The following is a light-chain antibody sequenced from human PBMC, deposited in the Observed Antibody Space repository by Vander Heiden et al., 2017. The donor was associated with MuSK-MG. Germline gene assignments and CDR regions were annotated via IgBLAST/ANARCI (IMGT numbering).Light chain of an antibody. J-gene: IGKJ4*01. CDR2: AAS. Sequence: EIVLTQSPGALSLSPGDRATLSCRASQSVSSNYLAWYQQKPGQAPRLLIYAASSRATGIPDRFSGSGSGTDFTLTISRLEPEDSAVYYCQQYGSSRRTFGGGTKVEIK. CDR1: QSVSSNY. V-gene: IGKV3-20*01. CDR3: QQYGSSRRT.